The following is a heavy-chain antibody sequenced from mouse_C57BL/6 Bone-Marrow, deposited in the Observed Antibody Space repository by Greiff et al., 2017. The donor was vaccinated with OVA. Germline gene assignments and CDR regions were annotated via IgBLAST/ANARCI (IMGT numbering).Heavy chain of an antibody. CDR2: IYPGDGDT. J-gene: IGHJ3*01. D-gene: IGHD1-2*01. Sequence: QVQLKQSGPELVKPGASVKISCKASGYAFSSSWMNWVKQRPGKGLEWIGRIYPGDGDTNYNGKFKGKATLTADKSSSTAYMQLSSLTSEDSAVYFCARGKALEGFAYWGQGTLVTVSA. CDR1: GYAFSSSW. V-gene: IGHV1-82*01. CDR3: ARGKALEGFAY.